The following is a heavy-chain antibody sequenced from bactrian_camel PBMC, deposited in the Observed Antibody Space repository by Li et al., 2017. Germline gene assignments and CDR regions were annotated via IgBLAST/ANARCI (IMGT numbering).Heavy chain of an antibody. CDR3: AADVRGGSNVCGKPDT. V-gene: IGHV3S40*01. J-gene: IGHJ4*01. D-gene: IGHD2*01. Sequence: VQLVESGGGSVQAGGSLRLSCAYSTYTGGMGWFRQAPGKGLEWVSDINSSGRSTNYADSVKGRFTISRDNAKNTLYLQLNSLTREDSAMYYCAADVRGGSNVCGKPDTWGQGTQVTVS. CDR1: TYTGG. CDR2: INSSGRST.